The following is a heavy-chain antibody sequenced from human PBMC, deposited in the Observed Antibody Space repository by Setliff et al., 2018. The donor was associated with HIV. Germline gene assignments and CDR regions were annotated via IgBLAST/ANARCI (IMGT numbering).Heavy chain of an antibody. D-gene: IGHD3-10*01. CDR3: ARTYGSGSYYQGRYFDY. CDR2: IHYSGSS. CDR1: GGSISSSTYY. J-gene: IGHJ4*02. Sequence: PSETLSLTCTVSGGSISSSTYYWGWIRQHPGKGLEWIGYIHYSGSSYYNPSLKSRVTISVDKSKNQFSLKLSSVTAADTAVYYCARTYGSGSYYQGRYFDYWGQGTLVTVSS. V-gene: IGHV4-61*05.